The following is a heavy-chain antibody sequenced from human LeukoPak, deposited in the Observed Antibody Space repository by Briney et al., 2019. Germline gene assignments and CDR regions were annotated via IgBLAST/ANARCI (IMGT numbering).Heavy chain of an antibody. V-gene: IGHV4-4*09. Sequence: SETLSLTCTVSGGSISSYYWSWIRQPPGKGLEWIGYIYTSGSTNYNPSLKSRVTISVDTSKNQFSLKLSSVTAADTAVYYCARQPADFWSGYFSYWGQGTLVTLSS. D-gene: IGHD3-3*01. J-gene: IGHJ4*02. CDR2: IYTSGST. CDR3: ARQPADFWSGYFSY. CDR1: GGSISSYY.